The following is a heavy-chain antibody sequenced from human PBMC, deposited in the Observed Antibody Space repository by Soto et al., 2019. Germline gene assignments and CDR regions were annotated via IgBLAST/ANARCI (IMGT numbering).Heavy chain of an antibody. CDR1: GFTFSNYW. J-gene: IGHJ6*02. Sequence: EVQLVESGGGLVQPGGSRRLSCAASGFTFSNYWMHWVRQAPGKGLVWVSRITSDGSRTAYADSVRGRFTISRDNAKNTLYLQMDSLRAEDTAVYYCVISWGGWGQGTTVTVSS. CDR2: ITSDGSRT. V-gene: IGHV3-74*01. CDR3: VISWGG. D-gene: IGHD3-16*01.